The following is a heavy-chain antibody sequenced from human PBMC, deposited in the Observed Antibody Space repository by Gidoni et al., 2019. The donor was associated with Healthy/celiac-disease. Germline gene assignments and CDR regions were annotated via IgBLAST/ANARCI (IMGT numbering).Heavy chain of an antibody. CDR1: GFTFDDYA. D-gene: IGHD3-10*01. Sequence: EVQLVESGGGLVQPGRSLRLSCAASGFTFDDYAMHWVRQAPGKGLEWVSGISWNSGSIGYADSVKGRFTISRDNAKNSLYLQMNSLRAEDTALYYCAKAILVRGVERMFDYWGQGTLVTVSS. CDR3: AKAILVRGVERMFDY. V-gene: IGHV3-9*01. CDR2: ISWNSGSI. J-gene: IGHJ4*02.